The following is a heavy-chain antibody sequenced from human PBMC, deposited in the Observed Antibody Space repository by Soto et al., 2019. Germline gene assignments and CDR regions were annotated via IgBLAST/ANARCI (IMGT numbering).Heavy chain of an antibody. V-gene: IGHV1-69*13. D-gene: IGHD3-10*01. Sequence: SVKVSCKASGDMFRNSAFTWVRQAPGQGLAWMGVIIPLFRKTDVAQKFQGRVNLTADESTSSLYMEVSSLTSEDTAVYFCARARLSNGDPNIYFFYGLDVWGQGTTVTV. CDR1: GDMFRNSA. CDR2: IIPLFRKT. CDR3: ARARLSNGDPNIYFFYGLDV. J-gene: IGHJ6*02.